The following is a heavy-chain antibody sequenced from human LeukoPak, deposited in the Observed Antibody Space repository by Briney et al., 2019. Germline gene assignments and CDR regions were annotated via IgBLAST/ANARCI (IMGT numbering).Heavy chain of an antibody. CDR3: ARQVRGWEPLGGYYYYYMDV. CDR2: IYPGDSDT. Sequence: GESLKISCKGSGYSFTSYWIGWVRQMPGKGLEWMGIIYPGDSDTRYSPSFQGQVTISADKSISTAYLQWSSLKASDTAMYYCARQVRGWEPLGGYYYYYMDVWGKGTTATVSS. J-gene: IGHJ6*03. V-gene: IGHV5-51*01. D-gene: IGHD1-26*01. CDR1: GYSFTSYW.